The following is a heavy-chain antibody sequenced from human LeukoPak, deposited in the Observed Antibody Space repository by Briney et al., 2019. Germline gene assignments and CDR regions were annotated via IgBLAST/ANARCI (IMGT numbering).Heavy chain of an antibody. Sequence: PGGSLRLSCSASGFTFSRYAMHWVRQAPGKGLEYVSAISSNGGSTYYGDSVKGRFTISRDNSKNTLYLQMSNLSAEDTAVYYCVKARGIQLWLPGDYWGQGTLVTVSS. CDR3: VKARGIQLWLPGDY. CDR2: ISSNGGST. CDR1: GFTFSRYA. V-gene: IGHV3-64D*09. J-gene: IGHJ4*02. D-gene: IGHD5-18*01.